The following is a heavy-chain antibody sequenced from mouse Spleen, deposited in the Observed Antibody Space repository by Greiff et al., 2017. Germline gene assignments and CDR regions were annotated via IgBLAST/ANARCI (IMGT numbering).Heavy chain of an antibody. V-gene: IGHV3-6*01. D-gene: IGHD2-3*01. Sequence: ESGPGLVKPSQSLSLTCSVTGYSITSGYYWNWIRQFPGNKLEWMGYISYDGSNNYNPSLKNRISITRDTSKNQFFLKLNSVTTEDTATYYCARLDGYFDYWGQGTTLTVSS. CDR3: ARLDGYFDY. CDR1: GYSITSGYY. CDR2: ISYDGSN. J-gene: IGHJ2*01.